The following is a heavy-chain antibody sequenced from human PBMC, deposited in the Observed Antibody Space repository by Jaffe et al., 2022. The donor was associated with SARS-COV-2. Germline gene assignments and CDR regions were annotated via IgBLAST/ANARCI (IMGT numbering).Heavy chain of an antibody. CDR3: ATDESVDTGLGD. D-gene: IGHD5-18*01. CDR1: GGTFITYG. J-gene: IGHJ4*02. V-gene: IGHV1-69*01. Sequence: QVLLVQSGAEVKKPGSSVKVSCKASGGTFITYGFSWVRQAPGQGLEWIGGITPITRTADYALKFQGRLTIVADDSTSTVSMDLSSLKSEDTAVYYCATDESVDTGLGDWGQGTLVTVSS. CDR2: ITPITRTA.